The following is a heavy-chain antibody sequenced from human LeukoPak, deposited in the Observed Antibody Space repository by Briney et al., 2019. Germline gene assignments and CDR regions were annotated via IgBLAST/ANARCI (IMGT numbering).Heavy chain of an antibody. V-gene: IGHV3-11*01. Sequence: GGCLRLSWAASGYTFSDYYMSWMRQAPGKGLEWVSYISSSGSTIYYADSVKGRFTISRDNAKNSLYLQMNSLRAEDTAVYYCARDIAARNDNYYYYGMDVWGQGTTVTVSS. CDR3: ARDIAARNDNYYYYGMDV. CDR2: ISSSGSTI. D-gene: IGHD6-6*01. CDR1: GYTFSDYY. J-gene: IGHJ6*02.